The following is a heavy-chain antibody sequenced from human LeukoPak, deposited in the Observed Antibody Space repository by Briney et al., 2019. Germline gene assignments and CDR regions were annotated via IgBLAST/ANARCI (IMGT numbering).Heavy chain of an antibody. J-gene: IGHJ3*02. CDR1: GGSISNYY. Sequence: SETLSLTCTVSGGSISNYYWSWLRQPPGKGLEWIGYIYYSGSTNYNPSLKSRVTISVDTSKNQFSLKLSSVTAADTAVYYCARVNDYGDYEPAFDIWGQGTMVTVSS. CDR3: ARVNDYGDYEPAFDI. V-gene: IGHV4-59*01. D-gene: IGHD4-17*01. CDR2: IYYSGST.